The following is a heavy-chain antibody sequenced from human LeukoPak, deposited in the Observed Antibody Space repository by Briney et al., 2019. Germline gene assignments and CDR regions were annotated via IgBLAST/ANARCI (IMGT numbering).Heavy chain of an antibody. J-gene: IGHJ5*02. Sequence: SETLSLTCAVYGGSLINYYRSWIRQSPGKGLEWIGDIDHTGGTSYNPALRSRVTMSIDPSRNQFYLKINSVTASDTAVYYCAMVLWQSARPGPWDQGSLVTVSS. CDR1: GGSLINYY. CDR2: IDHTGGT. V-gene: IGHV4-34*01. D-gene: IGHD2/OR15-2a*01. CDR3: AMVLWQSARPGP.